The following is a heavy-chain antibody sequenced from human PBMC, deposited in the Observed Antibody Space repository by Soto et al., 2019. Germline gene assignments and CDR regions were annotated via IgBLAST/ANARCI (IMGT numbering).Heavy chain of an antibody. D-gene: IGHD2-21*02. CDR3: ARDPGTVVTLNYYYGMDV. CDR1: GYTFTSYG. V-gene: IGHV1-18*01. J-gene: IGHJ6*02. Sequence: ASVKVSCKASGYTFTSYGISWVRQAPGQGLEWMGWISAYNGNTNYAQKLQGRVTMTTDTSTSTAYMELRSLRSGDTAVYYCARDPGTVVTLNYYYGMDVWGQGTTVTVSS. CDR2: ISAYNGNT.